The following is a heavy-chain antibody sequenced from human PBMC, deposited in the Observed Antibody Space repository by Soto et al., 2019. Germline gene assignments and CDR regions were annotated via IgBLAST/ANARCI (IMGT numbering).Heavy chain of an antibody. V-gene: IGHV3-23*01. CDR2: ITGSGGTI. CDR1: GFSFSKYA. J-gene: IGHJ4*02. D-gene: IGHD2-21*02. CDR3: AKDAVYGDGLWLVAD. Sequence: PGGSLRLSCAASGFSFSKYAMIWVRQALGKGQEWVSGITGSGGTIEYAASVKGRFTISRDNSKNTVYLQMNSLRAEDTAMYYCAKDAVYGDGLWLVADWGQGTLVTVSS.